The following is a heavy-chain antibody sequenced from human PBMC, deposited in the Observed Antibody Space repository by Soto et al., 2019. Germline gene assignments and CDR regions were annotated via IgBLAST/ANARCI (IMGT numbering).Heavy chain of an antibody. CDR1: RYTFTSYG. J-gene: IGHJ4*02. CDR3: AREDWNYFDY. D-gene: IGHD1-1*01. V-gene: IGHV1-18*01. Sequence: GASVKVCCKASRYTFTSYGLRWVRQAPGQGLEWMGWISAYNGNTNYAQKLQGRVTMTTDTSTSTAYMELRSLRSDDTAVYYCAREDWNYFDYWGQGTLVTVSS. CDR2: ISAYNGNT.